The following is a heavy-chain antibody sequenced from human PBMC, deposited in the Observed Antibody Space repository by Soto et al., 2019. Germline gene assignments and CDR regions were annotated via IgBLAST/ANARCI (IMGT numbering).Heavy chain of an antibody. CDR2: INAGNGNT. J-gene: IGHJ4*02. CDR1: GYTFTSYA. Sequence: ASVKVSCKASGYTFTSYAMHWVRQAPGQRLEWMGWINAGNGNTKYSQKFQGRVTITRDTSASTAYMELSSLRAEDTAIYYCAKYQPMTQPRPYFDYWGQGTLVTVSS. D-gene: IGHD3-22*01. V-gene: IGHV1-3*01. CDR3: AKYQPMTQPRPYFDY.